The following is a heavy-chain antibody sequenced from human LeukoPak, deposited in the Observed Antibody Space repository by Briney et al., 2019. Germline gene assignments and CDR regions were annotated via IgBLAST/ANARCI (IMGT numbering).Heavy chain of an antibody. J-gene: IGHJ4*02. CDR2: ISGSGGNT. CDR1: GFTVSSNS. CDR3: AKDPERWLQLRLGFSD. V-gene: IGHV3-23*01. D-gene: IGHD5-24*01. Sequence: GGSLRLSCTVSGFTVSSNSMSWVRQAPGKGLERVSGISGSGGNTYYADSVKGRFTISRDNSKNTLYLQMNSLRAEDTAVYYCAKDPERWLQLRLGFSDWGQGTLVTVSS.